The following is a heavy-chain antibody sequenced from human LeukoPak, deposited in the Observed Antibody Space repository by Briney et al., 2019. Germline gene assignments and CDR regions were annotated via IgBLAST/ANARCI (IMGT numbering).Heavy chain of an antibody. CDR1: GYTFTGYY. CDR2: INPNSDGT. CDR3: ARGSSGYGPYYFDY. V-gene: IGHV1-2*02. D-gene: IGHD3-22*01. Sequence: GASVKVSCKASGYTFTGYYLHWVRQAPGQGLEWMGWINPNSDGTNYAQKFQGRVTMTSDTSISTAYMELSSLRSDDAAVYYCARGSSGYGPYYFDYWGQGTLVTVSP. J-gene: IGHJ4*02.